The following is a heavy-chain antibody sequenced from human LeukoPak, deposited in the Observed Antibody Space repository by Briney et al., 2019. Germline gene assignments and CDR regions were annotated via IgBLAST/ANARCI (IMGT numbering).Heavy chain of an antibody. J-gene: IGHJ4*02. CDR1: GGSFSDYY. V-gene: IGHV4-34*01. Sequence: SETLSLTCAVYGGSFSDYYWSWIRQPPGKGLEWIGEINHSGSTSDNPSLKSRVTISVDTSKNQFSLNLNSVTAADTAVYYCARHHSSSWYGFDYWGQGTLVTVSS. D-gene: IGHD6-13*01. CDR3: ARHHSSSWYGFDY. CDR2: INHSGST.